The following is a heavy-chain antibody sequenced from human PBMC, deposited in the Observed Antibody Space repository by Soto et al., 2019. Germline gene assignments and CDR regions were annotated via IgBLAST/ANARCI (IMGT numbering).Heavy chain of an antibody. CDR1: GGTFSSYA. CDR3: EASIAAAGTLVFVDP. V-gene: IGHV1-69*06. J-gene: IGHJ5*02. D-gene: IGHD6-13*01. Sequence: GASVKVSCKASGGTFSSYAISWVRQAPGQGLEWMGGIIPIFGTANYAQKFQGRVTITADKSTSTAYMELSSLRSEDTAVYYCEASIAAAGTLVFVDPWGQGTLVTVSS. CDR2: IIPIFGTA.